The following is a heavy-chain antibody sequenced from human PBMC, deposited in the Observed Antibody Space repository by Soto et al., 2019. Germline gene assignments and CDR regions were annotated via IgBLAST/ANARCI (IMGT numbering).Heavy chain of an antibody. V-gene: IGHV3-33*01. CDR1: GFTFSSYG. CDR2: IWYDGSNK. J-gene: IGHJ4*02. Sequence: PGGSLRLSCAASGFTFSSYGMHWVRQAPGKGLEWVAVIWYDGSNKYYADSVKGRFTISRDNSKNTLYLQMNSLRAEDTAVYYCARESYDFWSVYYVDYWGQGTLVTVSS. D-gene: IGHD3-3*01. CDR3: ARESYDFWSVYYVDY.